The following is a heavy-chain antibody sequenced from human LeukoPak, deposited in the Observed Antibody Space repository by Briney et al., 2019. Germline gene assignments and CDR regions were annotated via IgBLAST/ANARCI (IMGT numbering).Heavy chain of an antibody. D-gene: IGHD5-12*01. Sequence: GGSLRLSCAASGFTFSSYSMNWVRQAPEKGLEWVSSISSSSSYIYYADSVKGRFTISRDNAKNSLYLQMNSLRAEDTAVYYCARITPYSGYDLFDYWGQGTLVTVSS. V-gene: IGHV3-21*01. CDR2: ISSSSSYI. J-gene: IGHJ4*02. CDR3: ARITPYSGYDLFDY. CDR1: GFTFSSYS.